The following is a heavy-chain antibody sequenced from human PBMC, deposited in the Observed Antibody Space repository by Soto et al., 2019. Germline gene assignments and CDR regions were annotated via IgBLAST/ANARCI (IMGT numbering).Heavy chain of an antibody. CDR3: ARTPYYGSGSFWFDH. D-gene: IGHD3-10*01. J-gene: IGHJ5*02. CDR2: IYRSGRT. Sequence: QVQLQESGPGLVKPSGTLSLTCSVSGGSISTDNWWSWVRQPPGKGLEWIGEIYRSGRTNYNPSLKSRVTMSVDTSKNQFSLILSSMTAADTATYYGARTPYYGSGSFWFDHWGQGTLVTVSS. V-gene: IGHV4-4*02. CDR1: GGSISTDNW.